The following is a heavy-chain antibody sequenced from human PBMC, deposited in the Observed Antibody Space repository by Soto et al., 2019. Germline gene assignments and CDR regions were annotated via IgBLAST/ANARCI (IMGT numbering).Heavy chain of an antibody. CDR3: ARAAPDSPYYYDSSGYYYYYGMDV. J-gene: IGHJ6*02. V-gene: IGHV3-53*01. D-gene: IGHD3-22*01. Sequence: GGSLRLSCASSEFTVSSNYMRWVRQAPEKGLEWVSVIYSGGSTYYADSMKGRFTISRDNSKNTLYLQMNSLRAEDTAVYYCARAAPDSPYYYDSSGYYYYYGMDVWGQGTTVTVSS. CDR1: EFTVSSNY. CDR2: IYSGGST.